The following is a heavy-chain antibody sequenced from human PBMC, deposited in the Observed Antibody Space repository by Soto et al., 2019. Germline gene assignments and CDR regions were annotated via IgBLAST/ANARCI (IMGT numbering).Heavy chain of an antibody. CDR1: GDTFTDYY. J-gene: IGHJ4*02. Sequence: QVQLVQSGAEVKKPGASVKVSCKASGDTFTDYYIHWVRQAPGQGLEWMGTVNPSGGHTTYAQHFLGSMTMTRYTSTRTLYLELTSLTSEDTAVYYCAIGGHVVVVTAALDYWGQGTLVTVSS. CDR2: VNPSGGHT. D-gene: IGHD2-21*02. V-gene: IGHV1-46*01. CDR3: AIGGHVVVVTAALDY.